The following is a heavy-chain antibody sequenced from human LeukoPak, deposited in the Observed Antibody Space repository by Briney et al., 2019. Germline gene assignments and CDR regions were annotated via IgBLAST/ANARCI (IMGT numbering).Heavy chain of an antibody. V-gene: IGHV4-59*01. J-gene: IGHJ5*02. CDR3: ARSPGWFDP. Sequence: WETLSLTCTVSGGSISSYYWSWIRQPPGKGLEWIGYIYYSGSTNYNPSLKSRVTISVGTSKNQFSLKLSSVTAADAAVYYCARSPGWFDPWGQGTLVTVSS. CDR2: IYYSGST. CDR1: GGSISSYY.